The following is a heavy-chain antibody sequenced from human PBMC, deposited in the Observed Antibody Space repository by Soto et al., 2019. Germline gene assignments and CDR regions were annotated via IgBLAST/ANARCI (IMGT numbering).Heavy chain of an antibody. CDR3: ARARSGWYHDY. CDR2: ISSGNTYI. D-gene: IGHD6-19*01. J-gene: IGHJ4*02. CDR1: GFTFSSYT. V-gene: IGHV3-21*01. Sequence: GGSLRLSCAASGFTFSSYTMNWVRQAPGEGLEWVSSISSGNTYIYYADSVKGRFTISRDNAKNSLYLQMNSLRTEDTAVYYCARARSGWYHDYWGQGTLVTVSS.